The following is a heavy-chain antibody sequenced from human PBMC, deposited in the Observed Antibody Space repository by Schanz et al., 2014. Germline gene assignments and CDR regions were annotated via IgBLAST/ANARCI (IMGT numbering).Heavy chain of an antibody. CDR3: AKGRFGELSAFDI. CDR1: GFTFSAYA. Sequence: EVQLVESGGGLVQPGGSLRLSCAASGFTFSAYAMTWVRQIPGKGLEWVSAISASGGTTYYADSVKGRFTISRDNSKNTLYLQMNSLRAEDTAVYYCAKGRFGELSAFDIWGQGTTVTVSS. D-gene: IGHD3-10*01. J-gene: IGHJ3*02. CDR2: ISASGGTT. V-gene: IGHV3-23*04.